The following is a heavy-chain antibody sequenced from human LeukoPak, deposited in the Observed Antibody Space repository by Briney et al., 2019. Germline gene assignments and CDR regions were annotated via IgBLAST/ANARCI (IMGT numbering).Heavy chain of an antibody. CDR2: INHSGST. Sequence: SETLSLTCAVYGGSFSGYYWSWIRQPPGKGLEWIGEINHSGSTNYNPSLKSRVTISVDTSKNQFSLKLSSVTAADTAVYYCARGRYCSSTSCYWIRFDPWGQGTLVTVSS. V-gene: IGHV4-34*01. J-gene: IGHJ5*02. CDR1: GGSFSGYY. CDR3: ARGRYCSSTSCYWIRFDP. D-gene: IGHD2-2*01.